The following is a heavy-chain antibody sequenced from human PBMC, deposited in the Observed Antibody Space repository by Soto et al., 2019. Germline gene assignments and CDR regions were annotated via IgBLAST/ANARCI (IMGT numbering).Heavy chain of an antibody. CDR1: GGTFSSYA. D-gene: IGHD3-22*01. CDR2: IIPIFGAA. J-gene: IGHJ4*02. CDR3: ARGSGYYYDSSGYYGDY. V-gene: IGHV1-69*13. Sequence: ASVKVSCKASGGTFSSYAISWVRQAPGQGLEWMGGIIPIFGAANYAQKFQGRVTITADESTSTAYMELSSLRSEDTAVYYCARGSGYYYDSSGYYGDYWGQGTLVTVS.